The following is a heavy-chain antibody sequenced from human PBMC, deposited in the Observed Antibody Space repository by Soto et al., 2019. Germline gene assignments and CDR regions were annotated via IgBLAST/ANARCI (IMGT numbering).Heavy chain of an antibody. D-gene: IGHD3-16*01. V-gene: IGHV1-18*01. Sequence: QVQLVQSGAEVKKPGASVKVSCKASGYTFTSYGFSWVRQAPGQGLEWMGWINAYNGDTNYAQNLQGRVTMTTDTATHTAYMELRSLRSDETAVYYCARMGDVPYYYYGMDVWGQGTTVTVSS. CDR1: GYTFTSYG. CDR2: INAYNGDT. CDR3: ARMGDVPYYYYGMDV. J-gene: IGHJ6*02.